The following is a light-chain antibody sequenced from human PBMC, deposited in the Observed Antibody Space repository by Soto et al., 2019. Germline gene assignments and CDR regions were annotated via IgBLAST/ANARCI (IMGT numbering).Light chain of an antibody. V-gene: IGLV2-8*01. CDR2: EVS. J-gene: IGLJ6*01. Sequence: QSGLTQPHSASGSPGQSVTISCTGTSSDVGKYDYVSWFQHHPGKAPKLIIYEVSKRPSGVPDRFSGSKSGSTASLTVSGLQTDDEADYYCYSYVRRRNVFVSGTK. CDR1: SSDVGKYDY. CDR3: YSYVRRRNV.